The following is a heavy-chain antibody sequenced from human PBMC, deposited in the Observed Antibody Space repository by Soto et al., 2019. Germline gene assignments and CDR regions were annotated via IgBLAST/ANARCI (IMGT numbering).Heavy chain of an antibody. D-gene: IGHD5-12*01. CDR1: GFTFSSYA. V-gene: IGHV3-30-3*01. Sequence: QVQLVESGGGVVQPGRSLRLSCAASGFTFSSYAMHWVRQAPGKGLEWVAVISYDGSNKYYADSVKGRFTISRDNSKNTLYLKMNSLRAEDTAVYYCATYERHGAFDIWGQGTMVTVSS. CDR3: ATYERHGAFDI. J-gene: IGHJ3*02. CDR2: ISYDGSNK.